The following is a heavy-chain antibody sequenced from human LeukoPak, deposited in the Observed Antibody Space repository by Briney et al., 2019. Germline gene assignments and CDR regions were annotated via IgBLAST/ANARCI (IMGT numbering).Heavy chain of an antibody. CDR1: GFTFSDYY. D-gene: IGHD3-22*01. Sequence: GGSLRLSCAASGFTFSDYYMSWIRQAPGKGLEWVSYISSSGSTIYYADSVKGRFTISRDNAENSLYLQMNSLRAEDTAVYYCARVQPAYYYDSSGHLDYWGQGTLVTVSS. J-gene: IGHJ4*02. CDR2: ISSSGSTI. CDR3: ARVQPAYYYDSSGHLDY. V-gene: IGHV3-11*01.